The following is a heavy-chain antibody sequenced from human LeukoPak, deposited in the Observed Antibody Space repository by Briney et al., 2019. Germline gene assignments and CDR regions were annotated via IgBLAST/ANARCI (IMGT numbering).Heavy chain of an antibody. V-gene: IGHV4-59*12. CDR3: ARDIAAPRDYYYYMDV. CDR1: GGSISSYY. D-gene: IGHD6-6*01. Sequence: SETLSLTCTVSGGSISSYYWSWIRQPPGKGLEWIGYIYYSGSTNYNPSLKSRVTMSVDTSKNQFSLKLSSVTAADTAVYYCARDIAAPRDYYYYMDVWGKGTTVTVSS. CDR2: IYYSGST. J-gene: IGHJ6*03.